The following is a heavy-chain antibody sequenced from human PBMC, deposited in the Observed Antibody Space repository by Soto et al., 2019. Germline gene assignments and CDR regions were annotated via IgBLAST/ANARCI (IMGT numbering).Heavy chain of an antibody. J-gene: IGHJ6*02. CDR2: IWYDGSNK. Sequence: QVQLVESGGGVVQPGRSLRLSCAASGFTFSSYGMHWVRQAPGKGLEWVAVIWYDGSNKYYADSVKGRFTISRDNSKNTLYLQMNSLRAEDTAVYYCARPSGGSYSLYYYGMDVWGQGTTVTVSS. V-gene: IGHV3-33*01. CDR1: GFTFSSYG. D-gene: IGHD3-16*01. CDR3: ARPSGGSYSLYYYGMDV.